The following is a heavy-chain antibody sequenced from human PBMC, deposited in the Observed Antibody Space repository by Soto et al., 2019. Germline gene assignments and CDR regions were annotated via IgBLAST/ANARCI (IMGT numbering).Heavy chain of an antibody. CDR1: GGSISSGGYY. D-gene: IGHD1-7*01. Sequence: SSETLSLTCTVSGGSISSGGYYWSWIRQHPGEGLEWIGYIYYSGSTYYNPSLKSRVTISVDTSKNQFSLKLSSVTAADTAVYYCARVPGITGPIPSGLRAMSYKRFDPWGQGTLVTVSS. CDR3: ARVPGITGPIPSGLRAMSYKRFDP. CDR2: IYYSGST. J-gene: IGHJ5*02. V-gene: IGHV4-31*03.